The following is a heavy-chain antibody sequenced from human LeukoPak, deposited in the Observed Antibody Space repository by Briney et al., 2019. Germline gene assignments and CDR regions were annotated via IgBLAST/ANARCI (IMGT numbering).Heavy chain of an antibody. D-gene: IGHD1-14*01. J-gene: IGHJ4*02. Sequence: SETLSLTCTVFGGSISSGGYYWSWLRQHPGKGLEWIGYIYYSGSTYYNPSLKSRVTISVDTSKNQFSLKLSSVTAADTAVYYCARDRKYYFDYWGQGTLVTVSS. V-gene: IGHV4-31*03. CDR3: ARDRKYYFDY. CDR1: GGSISSGGYY. CDR2: IYYSGST.